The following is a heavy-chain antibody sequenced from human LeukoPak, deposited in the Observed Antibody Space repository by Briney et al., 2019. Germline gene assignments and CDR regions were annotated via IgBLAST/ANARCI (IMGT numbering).Heavy chain of an antibody. D-gene: IGHD5-18*01. Sequence: GGSLRLSCAASGFTFSSYWMSWVRQAPGKGLEWVANIKQDGSEKYYVDSVKGRFIISRDNAKNSLYLQMNSLRAEDTAVYYCARDWTDTAMGVFGYWGQGTLVTVSS. CDR2: IKQDGSEK. CDR3: ARDWTDTAMGVFGY. CDR1: GFTFSSYW. J-gene: IGHJ4*02. V-gene: IGHV3-7*01.